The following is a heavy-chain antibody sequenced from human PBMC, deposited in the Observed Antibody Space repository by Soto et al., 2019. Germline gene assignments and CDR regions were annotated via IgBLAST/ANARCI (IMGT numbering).Heavy chain of an antibody. D-gene: IGHD3-22*01. Sequence: PSETLSLTCAVSGASVTSDDYYWSWIRQPPGKGLEWIGYTYHSGSTYYNPSLKSRVSISIDTSQNQFSLKLTSLTAADTAVYYCARDPIFYYASSGYGGSYFDYWGQGSRVTVSS. CDR2: TYHSGST. J-gene: IGHJ4*02. CDR3: ARDPIFYYASSGYGGSYFDY. V-gene: IGHV4-30-4*01. CDR1: GASVTSDDYY.